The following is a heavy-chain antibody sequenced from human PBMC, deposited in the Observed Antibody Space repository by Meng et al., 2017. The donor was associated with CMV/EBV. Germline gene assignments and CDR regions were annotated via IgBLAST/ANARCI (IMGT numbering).Heavy chain of an antibody. D-gene: IGHD3-3*01. J-gene: IGHJ4*02. CDR3: ARRGSINAFWSGEDY. CDR2: SYPGDSGT. Sequence: GESLKISCKGSGDSVTSYWIGWVRQMPGKGLEWMGISYPGDSGTRYSPSFQGQVTISADKSISTAYLQWSSLKASDTAMYYCARRGSINAFWSGEDYWGQGTLVTVSS. CDR1: GDSVTSYW. V-gene: IGHV5-51*01.